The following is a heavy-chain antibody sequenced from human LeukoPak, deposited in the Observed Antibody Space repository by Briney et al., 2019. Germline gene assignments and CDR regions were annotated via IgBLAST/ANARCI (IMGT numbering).Heavy chain of an antibody. CDR3: ARGRPSKMATINRLDY. CDR1: GGSISSSSYY. V-gene: IGHV4-39*07. Sequence: ASETLSLTCTVSGGSISSSSYYWGWIRQPPGKGLEWIGSIYYSGSTYYNPSLKSRVTISVNTSKNQFSLKLSSVTAADTAVYYCARGRPSKMATINRLDYWGQGTLVTVSS. CDR2: IYYSGST. D-gene: IGHD5-24*01. J-gene: IGHJ4*02.